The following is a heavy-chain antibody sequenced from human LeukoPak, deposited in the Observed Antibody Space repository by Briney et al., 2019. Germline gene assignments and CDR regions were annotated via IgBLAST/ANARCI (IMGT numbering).Heavy chain of an antibody. CDR3: AKDRGIISDY. J-gene: IGHJ4*02. Sequence: GWSLRLSCAVSGFTFSSYSMSGVRQAPGKGLEWVSAISGSGDSTYYADSVKGRFTISRDNSKNTLYLQMNSLRVEDTAVYYCAKDRGIISDYWGQGTLVTVSS. CDR1: GFTFSSYS. CDR2: ISGSGDST. D-gene: IGHD3-10*01. V-gene: IGHV3-23*01.